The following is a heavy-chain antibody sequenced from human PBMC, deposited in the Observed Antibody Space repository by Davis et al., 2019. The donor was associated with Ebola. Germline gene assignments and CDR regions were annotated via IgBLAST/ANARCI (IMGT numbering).Heavy chain of an antibody. J-gene: IGHJ4*02. CDR2: IYYSGST. D-gene: IGHD2-2*01. Sequence: PSETLSLTCNVSGGSINSGGYYWSWIRQHPGKGLEWIGYIYYSGSTNYNPSLKSRVTISVDTSKNQFSLKLSSVTAADTAVYYCARDGYIVVVPAAMWDWGPLDYWGQGTLVTVSS. CDR3: ARDGYIVVVPAAMWDWGPLDY. CDR1: GGSINSGGYY. V-gene: IGHV4-61*08.